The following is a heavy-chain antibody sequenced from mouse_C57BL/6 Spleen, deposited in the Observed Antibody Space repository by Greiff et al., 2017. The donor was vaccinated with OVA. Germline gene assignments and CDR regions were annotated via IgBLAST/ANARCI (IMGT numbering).Heavy chain of an antibody. J-gene: IGHJ3*01. CDR2: ISSGSSTI. CDR1: GFTFSDYG. CDR3: ARGSSPLAY. Sequence: EVQGVESGGGLVKPGGSLKLSCAASGFTFSDYGMHWVRQAPEKGLEWVAYISSGSSTIYYADTVKGRFTISRDNAKNTLFLQMTSLRSEDTAMYYCARGSSPLAYWGQGTLVTVSA. D-gene: IGHD1-1*01. V-gene: IGHV5-17*01.